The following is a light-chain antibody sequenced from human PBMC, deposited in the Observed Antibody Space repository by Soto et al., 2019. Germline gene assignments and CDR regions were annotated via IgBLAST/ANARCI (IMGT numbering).Light chain of an antibody. CDR3: QHYHGWPIT. CDR1: RSVGSS. CDR2: GTS. Sequence: EIVLTQSPATLSLSPGDRGTLSCRASRSVGSSLAWYQHKPGQAPRLLIYGTSNRATGVPDRFSGGESGADFTLTISSLEPADSAVYYCQHYHGWPITFGQGTRLDNK. V-gene: IGKV3-11*01. J-gene: IGKJ5*01.